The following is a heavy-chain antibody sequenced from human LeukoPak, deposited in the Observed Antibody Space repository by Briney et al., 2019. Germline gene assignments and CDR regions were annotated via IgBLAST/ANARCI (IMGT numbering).Heavy chain of an antibody. Sequence: ASVKVSCKASGYTFTSYYMHWERQAPGQGLEWMGIINPSGGSTSYAQKFQGRVTMTRDMSTSTVYMELSSLRSEDTAVYYCARVKGGGSGSYPFDCWGQGTLVTVSS. CDR3: ARVKGGGSGSYPFDC. J-gene: IGHJ4*02. CDR2: INPSGGST. D-gene: IGHD3-10*01. V-gene: IGHV1-46*01. CDR1: GYTFTSYY.